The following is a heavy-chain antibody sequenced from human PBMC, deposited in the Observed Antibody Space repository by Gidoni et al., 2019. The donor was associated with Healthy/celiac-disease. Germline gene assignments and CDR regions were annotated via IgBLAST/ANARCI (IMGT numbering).Heavy chain of an antibody. D-gene: IGHD6-13*01. CDR3: ARHHAGCYGSSCYRVAFDI. CDR1: GGSISSSSYY. Sequence: QLQLQESGPGLVKPSETLSLTCTVSGGSISSSSYYWGWIRQPPGKGLEWIGSIYYSGSTYYNPSLKSRVTISVDTSKNQFSLKLSSVTAADTAVYYCARHHAGCYGSSCYRVAFDIWGQGTMVTVSS. CDR2: IYYSGST. J-gene: IGHJ3*02. V-gene: IGHV4-39*01.